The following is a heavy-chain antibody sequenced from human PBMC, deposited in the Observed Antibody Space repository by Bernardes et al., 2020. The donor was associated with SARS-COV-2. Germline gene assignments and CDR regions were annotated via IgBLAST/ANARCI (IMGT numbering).Heavy chain of an antibody. Sequence: GGSLRLSCAASGFTFSSFTMGWVRQAPGKGLEWVSDIDKGGLTTYYLDSVKDRFTISRDNSRSMLYLQMNSLTADDTALYYCAKAHSGGSSYDCWGQGTLVTVSS. CDR2: IDKGGLTT. CDR1: GFTFSSFT. CDR3: AKAHSGGSSYDC. D-gene: IGHD2-15*01. V-gene: IGHV3-23*03. J-gene: IGHJ4*02.